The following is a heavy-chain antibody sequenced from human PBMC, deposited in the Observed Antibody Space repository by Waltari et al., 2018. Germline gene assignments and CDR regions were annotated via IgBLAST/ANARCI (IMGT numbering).Heavy chain of an antibody. D-gene: IGHD3-22*01. V-gene: IGHV4-31*03. J-gene: IGHJ4*02. CDR2: IYHSGST. CDR1: GGSISSGGYY. CDR3: ARAGAGYYYDSSGYDY. Sequence: QVQLQESGPGLVKPSQTLSLTCTVSGGSISSGGYYWSWIRPHPGKGLEWIGYIYHSGSTYYNPSLKSRVTISVDRSKNQFSLKLSSVTAADTAVYYCARAGAGYYYDSSGYDYWGQGTLVTVSS.